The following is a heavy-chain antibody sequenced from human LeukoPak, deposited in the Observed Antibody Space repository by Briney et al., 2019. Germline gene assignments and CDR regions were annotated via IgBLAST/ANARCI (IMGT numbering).Heavy chain of an antibody. V-gene: IGHV4-61*02. D-gene: IGHD3-10*01. Sequence: SETLSLTCTVSGGSISSGSYYWRWIRQPAGKGLEWIGRIYTSGSTDYNPSLKSRVTISVDTSKNQFSLKLSSVTAADTAVYYCARVREDMVRGVMRYFDYWGQGTLVTVSS. CDR3: ARVREDMVRGVMRYFDY. J-gene: IGHJ4*02. CDR1: GGSISSGSYY. CDR2: IYTSGST.